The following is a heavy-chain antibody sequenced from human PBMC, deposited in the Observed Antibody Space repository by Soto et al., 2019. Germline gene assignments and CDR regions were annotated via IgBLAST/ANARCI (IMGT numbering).Heavy chain of an antibody. Sequence: SETLSLTCTVSGGSISSYYWSWIRQPAGKGLEWIGRIYTSGSTNYNPSLKSRVTMSVDTSRNQFSLKLSSVTAADTAVYYCAREDVLLWFGEWILWGQGTRVTVSS. V-gene: IGHV4-4*07. CDR2: IYTSGST. CDR3: AREDVLLWFGEWIL. CDR1: GGSISSYY. D-gene: IGHD3-10*01. J-gene: IGHJ4*02.